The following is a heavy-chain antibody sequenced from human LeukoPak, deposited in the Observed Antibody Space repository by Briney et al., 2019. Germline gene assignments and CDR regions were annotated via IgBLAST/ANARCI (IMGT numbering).Heavy chain of an antibody. D-gene: IGHD6-13*01. CDR1: GYTFTSYG. CDR2: ISAYNGNT. Sequence: ASVKLSCKASGYTFTSYGISWVRQAPGQGLEWMGWISAYNGNTNYAQKLQGRVTMTTDTSTSTAYMELRSLRSDDTTVYYCAREKQQLVLGWFDPWGQGTLVTVSS. V-gene: IGHV1-18*01. J-gene: IGHJ5*02. CDR3: AREKQQLVLGWFDP.